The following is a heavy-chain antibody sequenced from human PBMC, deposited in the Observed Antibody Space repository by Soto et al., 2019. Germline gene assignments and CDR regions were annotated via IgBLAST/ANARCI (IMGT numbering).Heavy chain of an antibody. CDR1: GDSITNSNYY. Sequence: TSETLSLTCTVSGDSITNSNYYWGWFRQPPGKGLEWIASIYYIGSTYYNPSLKSRVTISVDTSNNQFSLNLNSVTASDTAVYYCAGRNSLASVSLNFRELSNYKWIDPLGPGTLVTGSS. CDR3: AGRNSLASVSLNFRELSNYKWIDP. J-gene: IGHJ5*02. CDR2: IYYIGST. V-gene: IGHV4-39*01. D-gene: IGHD3-16*02.